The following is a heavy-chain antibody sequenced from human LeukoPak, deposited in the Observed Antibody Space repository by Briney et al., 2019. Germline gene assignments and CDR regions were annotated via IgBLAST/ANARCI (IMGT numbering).Heavy chain of an antibody. CDR1: GFTFSSYA. CDR2: ISGSGGST. V-gene: IGHV3-23*01. D-gene: IGHD6-13*01. Sequence: QSGGSLRLSCAASGFTFSSYAMSWVRQAPGKGLEWVSAISGSGGSTYYADSVKGRFTISRDNSKNTLYLQMNSLRAEDTAVYYCAKDPGSSWYEGWFDPWGQGTLATVSS. J-gene: IGHJ5*02. CDR3: AKDPGSSWYEGWFDP.